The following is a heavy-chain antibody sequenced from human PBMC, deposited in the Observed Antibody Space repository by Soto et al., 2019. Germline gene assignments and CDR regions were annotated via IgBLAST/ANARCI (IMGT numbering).Heavy chain of an antibody. D-gene: IGHD4-17*01. J-gene: IGHJ4*02. CDR3: ARGRYGDY. CDR1: GYIFTSYG. Sequence: QAHLVQSGPEVKKPGASVKVSCKGSGYIFTSYGIAWVRQAPGQGLEWMGWISAHNGKTEYAQKFQGRVTVTRDTSTSTAYLELRSLRSDDPALYYCARGRYGDYWGQGALVTVSS. CDR2: ISAHNGKT. V-gene: IGHV1-18*01.